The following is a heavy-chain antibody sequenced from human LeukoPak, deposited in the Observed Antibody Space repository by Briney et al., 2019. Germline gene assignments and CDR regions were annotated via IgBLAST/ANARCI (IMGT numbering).Heavy chain of an antibody. CDR1: GFTFSSYW. CDR2: INTDGSST. V-gene: IGHV3-74*01. J-gene: IGHJ3*02. Sequence: GGSLRLSCAASGFTFSSYWMHWVRQAPGKGLVWVSRINTDGSSTSYADSVKGRFTISRDNAKNSLYLQMNSLRAEDTAVYYCARAFGSGSYMEHDAFDIWGQGTMVTVSS. CDR3: ARAFGSGSYMEHDAFDI. D-gene: IGHD3-10*01.